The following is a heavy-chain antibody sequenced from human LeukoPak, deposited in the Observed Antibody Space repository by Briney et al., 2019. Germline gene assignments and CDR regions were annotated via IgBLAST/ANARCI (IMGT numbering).Heavy chain of an antibody. J-gene: IGHJ4*02. CDR2: INPNSGGT. CDR3: ARSFSLVVPAAMGY. V-gene: IGHV1-2*02. D-gene: IGHD2-2*01. CDR1: GYTFTVYY. Sequence: ASVKVSCKASGYTFTVYYMHWVRQAPGQGLEWMGWINPNSGGTNYAQKFQGRVTMTRDTSISTAYVELSRLRSDGTAVYYCARSFSLVVPAAMGYWGQGTLVTVSS.